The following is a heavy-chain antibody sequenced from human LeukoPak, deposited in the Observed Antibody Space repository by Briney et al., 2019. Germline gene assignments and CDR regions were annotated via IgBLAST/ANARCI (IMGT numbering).Heavy chain of an antibody. Sequence: PGRSLRLSCAASGFTFSSYGMHWVRQAPGKGLEWVSAIIGSGGSGNTYYVDSVKGRFTISRDNSKNTLYLQMNSLRAEDTAVYYCAKDRGRGYDSSGYYPWYFDLWGRGTLVTVSS. CDR2: IIGSGGSGNT. V-gene: IGHV3-23*01. CDR3: AKDRGRGYDSSGYYPWYFDL. CDR1: GFTFSSYG. J-gene: IGHJ2*01. D-gene: IGHD3-22*01.